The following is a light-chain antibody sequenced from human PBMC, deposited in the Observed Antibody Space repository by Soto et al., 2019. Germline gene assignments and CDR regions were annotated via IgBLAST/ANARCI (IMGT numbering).Light chain of an antibody. CDR3: SSYTGSSTSV. CDR1: SSDVGAYNF. J-gene: IGLJ1*01. CDR2: EVS. V-gene: IGLV2-14*01. Sequence: QSVLTQPASVPGSPGQSITISCTGTSSDVGAYNFVSWYQQHPGKAPKVMIYEVSHRPSGVSSRFSGSKSGNTASLTISGLQAEDEADYYCSSYTGSSTSVFGSGTKVTVL.